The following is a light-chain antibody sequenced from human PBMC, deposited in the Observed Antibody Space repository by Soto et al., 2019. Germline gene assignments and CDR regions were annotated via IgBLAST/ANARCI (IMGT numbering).Light chain of an antibody. Sequence: DIVMTQSPDSLAVSLGERATINCKSSQSALYSSNNKNYLAWYQQKPGQPPKLLIYWASTRESGVPDRFSGSGSGTDVTLTISSLQAEDMAVYYCQQYYSTPINFGQGTRLEIK. V-gene: IGKV4-1*01. J-gene: IGKJ5*01. CDR1: QSALYSSNNKNY. CDR3: QQYYSTPIN. CDR2: WAS.